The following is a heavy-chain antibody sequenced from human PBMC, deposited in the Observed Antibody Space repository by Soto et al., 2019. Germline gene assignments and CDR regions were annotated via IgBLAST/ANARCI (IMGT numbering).Heavy chain of an antibody. J-gene: IGHJ5*02. V-gene: IGHV1-69*06. CDR2: IIPIFGTA. CDR1: GGTFSSYA. D-gene: IGHD3-9*01. Sequence: SVKVSCKASGGTFSSYAISWVRQAPGQGLEWMGGIIPIFGTANYAQKSQGRVTITADKSTSTAYMELSSLRSEDTAVYYCARGNDILTGPDQPWGQGTLVTVSS. CDR3: ARGNDILTGPDQP.